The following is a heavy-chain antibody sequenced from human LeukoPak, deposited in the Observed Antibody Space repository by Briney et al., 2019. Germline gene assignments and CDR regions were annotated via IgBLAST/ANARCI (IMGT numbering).Heavy chain of an antibody. J-gene: IGHJ4*02. CDR3: AKDFVTMVRGVSHYFDY. CDR2: IWYDGSNK. CDR1: GFTLSSYG. Sequence: GGSLRLSCAASGFTLSSYGMHWVRQAPGKGLEWVAVIWYDGSNKYYADSVKGRFTISRDNSKNTLYLQMNSLRAEDTAVYYCAKDFVTMVRGVSHYFDYWGQGTLVTVSS. V-gene: IGHV3-33*06. D-gene: IGHD3-10*01.